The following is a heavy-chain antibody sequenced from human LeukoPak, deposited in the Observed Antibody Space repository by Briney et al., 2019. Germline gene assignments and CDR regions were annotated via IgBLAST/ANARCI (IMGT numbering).Heavy chain of an antibody. Sequence: ASVKVSCKASGYTFTGYYMHWVRQAPGQGLEWMGWINPNSGGTNFAQKFQGRVTLTRDTSINTAYMEQSSLRSDDTAVYYCARAKLDDCGGVCDQYFQHWGQGTLVTVSS. CDR3: ARAKLDDCGGVCDQYFQH. D-gene: IGHD2-21*02. CDR2: INPNSGGT. J-gene: IGHJ1*01. V-gene: IGHV1-2*02. CDR1: GYTFTGYY.